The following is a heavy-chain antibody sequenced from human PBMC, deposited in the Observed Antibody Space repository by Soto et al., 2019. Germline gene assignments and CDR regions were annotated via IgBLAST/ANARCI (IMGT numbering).Heavy chain of an antibody. CDR2: ISSSGDYL. Sequence: VGSLSLSCAASGGTFRRNNMNWVRQAPGKGLEWVASISSSGDYLYYADSVKGRFTISRDNSKNTLYLQMNSLRAEDTAVYYCARAVAGGYFDYWGQGTLVTVSS. CDR3: ARAVAGGYFDY. V-gene: IGHV3-21*04. J-gene: IGHJ4*02. D-gene: IGHD2-15*01. CDR1: GGTFRRNN.